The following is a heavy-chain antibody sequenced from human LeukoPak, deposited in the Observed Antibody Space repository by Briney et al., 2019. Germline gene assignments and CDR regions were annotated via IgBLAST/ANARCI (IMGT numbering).Heavy chain of an antibody. CDR3: ARAAGISGWYGDNDAFDI. CDR2: ISAYNGNT. CDR1: GYTFTSYG. Sequence: ASVKVSCKASGYTFTSYGISWVRQAPGQGLEWMGWISAYNGNTNYAQKLQGKVTMTTDTSTSTAYMELRSLRSDDTAVYYCARAAGISGWYGDNDAFDIWGQGTMVTVSS. J-gene: IGHJ3*02. D-gene: IGHD6-19*01. V-gene: IGHV1-18*01.